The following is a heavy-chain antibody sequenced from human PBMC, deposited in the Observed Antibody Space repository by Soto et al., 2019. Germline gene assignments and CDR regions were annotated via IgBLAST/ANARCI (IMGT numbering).Heavy chain of an antibody. Sequence: EVQLVESGGGLVQPGRSLRLSCAASGFTFDDYAMRWVRQAPGKGLEWVSGISWNSGSIGYADSVKGRFTISRDNAKNSLYLQMNSLRAEDTALYYCAKDSGWFGAPRGYFDYWGQGTLVTVSS. CDR3: AKDSGWFGAPRGYFDY. CDR1: GFTFDDYA. J-gene: IGHJ4*02. CDR2: ISWNSGSI. V-gene: IGHV3-9*01. D-gene: IGHD3-10*01.